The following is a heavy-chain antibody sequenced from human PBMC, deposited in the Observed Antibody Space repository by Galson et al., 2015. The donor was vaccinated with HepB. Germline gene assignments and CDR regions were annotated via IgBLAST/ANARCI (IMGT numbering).Heavy chain of an antibody. J-gene: IGHJ4*02. D-gene: IGHD3-3*01. CDR3: ARDLSVYHSYDFWSDEGVGDY. V-gene: IGHV1-46*01. CDR2: INPSGGST. Sequence: SVKVSCKASGYTFTSYYMHWVRQAPGQGLEWMGIINPSGGSTSYAQKFQGRVTMTRDTSTSTVYMELSSLRSEDTAVYYCARDLSVYHSYDFWSDEGVGDYWGQGTLVTVSS. CDR1: GYTFTSYY.